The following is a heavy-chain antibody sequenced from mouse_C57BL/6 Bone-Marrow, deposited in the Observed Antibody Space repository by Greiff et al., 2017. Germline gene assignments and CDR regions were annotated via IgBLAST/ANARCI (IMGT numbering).Heavy chain of an antibody. CDR2: IYPRSGNT. CDR1: GYTFTSYG. J-gene: IGHJ2*01. CDR3: ARGDYSYFDY. Sequence: QVQLKESGAELARPGASVKLSCKASGYTFTSYGISWVKQRTGQGLEWIGEIYPRSGNTYYNEKFKGKATLTADKSSSTAYLELRSLTSEDSAVYFWARGDYSYFDYWGQGTTLTVSA. V-gene: IGHV1-81*01. D-gene: IGHD1-1*01.